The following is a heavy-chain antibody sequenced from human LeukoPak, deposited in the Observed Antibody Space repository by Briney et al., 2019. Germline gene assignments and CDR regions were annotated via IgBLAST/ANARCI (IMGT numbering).Heavy chain of an antibody. J-gene: IGHJ4*02. CDR3: ARGGAARPPDY. CDR2: IYHSGST. Sequence: PSETLSLTCTVSGYSISSGYYWGWIRQPPGKGLEWIGSIYHSGSTYYNPSLKSRVTISVDTSKNQFSLKLSSVTAADTAVYYCARGGAARPPDYWGQGTLVTVSS. D-gene: IGHD6-13*01. CDR1: GYSISSGYY. V-gene: IGHV4-38-2*02.